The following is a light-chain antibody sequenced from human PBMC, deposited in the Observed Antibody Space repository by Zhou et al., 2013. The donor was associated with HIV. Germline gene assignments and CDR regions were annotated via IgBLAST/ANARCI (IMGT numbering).Light chain of an antibody. V-gene: IGKV1-27*01. CDR3: LQHNSLPQT. CDR2: AAS. Sequence: DLPMTQSPSSLSASVGDRVTITCRASQGISNYLAWYQQKPGKVPNLLIYAASTLQSGVPSRFSGSGSGTDFTLTISSLQLEDFATYYCLQHNSLPQTFGQGTKVEIK. J-gene: IGKJ1*01. CDR1: QGISNY.